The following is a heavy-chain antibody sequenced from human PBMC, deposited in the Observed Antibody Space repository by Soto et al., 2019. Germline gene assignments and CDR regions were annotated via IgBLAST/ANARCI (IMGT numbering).Heavy chain of an antibody. CDR1: NYMFGSYG. D-gene: IGHD3-10*01. CDR2: ISAFNGNT. Sequence: QVQLVQSGAEVKRPGASMKVSCKASNYMFGSYGITWVRQAPGQGPEWMGWISAFNGNTKYPQNLQGRVTMTTDTSTATAYMELRALRSDDSAMYFCARDGGYGAGSYPDYWGQGTLVTVSS. J-gene: IGHJ4*02. CDR3: ARDGGYGAGSYPDY. V-gene: IGHV1-18*04.